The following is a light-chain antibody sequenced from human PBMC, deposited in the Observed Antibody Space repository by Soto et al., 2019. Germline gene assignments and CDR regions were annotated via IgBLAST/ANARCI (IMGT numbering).Light chain of an antibody. CDR1: SSNIGSNT. Sequence: QSVLTQPPSASGTPGQRVTISCSESSSNIGSNTVNWYQQLPGTAPKLLIYSNNHRPSGVPDRFSGSKSGTSASLAISGLQSEDEADYYCAAWDDSLNGVVFGGGTKVTVL. V-gene: IGLV1-44*01. CDR3: AAWDDSLNGVV. CDR2: SNN. J-gene: IGLJ2*01.